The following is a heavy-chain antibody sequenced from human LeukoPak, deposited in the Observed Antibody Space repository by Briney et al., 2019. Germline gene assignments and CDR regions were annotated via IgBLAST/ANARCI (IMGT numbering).Heavy chain of an antibody. CDR1: GFTFSDYY. J-gene: IGHJ4*02. V-gene: IGHV3-11*05. D-gene: IGHD3-16*01. CDR2: ISSSTYT. CDR3: ARDRTWGYFDY. Sequence: PGGSLRLSCAASGFTFSDYYMSWIRQAPGKGLEWISYISSSTYTNYADSVKGRFTISRGNAKNSMYLQMNSLRAEDTAVYYCARDRTWGYFDYWGQGTLVTVSS.